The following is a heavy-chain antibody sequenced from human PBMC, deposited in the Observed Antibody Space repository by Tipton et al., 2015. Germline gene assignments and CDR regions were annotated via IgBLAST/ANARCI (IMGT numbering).Heavy chain of an antibody. V-gene: IGHV3-21*01. CDR2: ISRSRSDT. Sequence: GSLRLSCAASGFTFSSYRMNWVRQAPGKGLEWVSSISRSRSDTYYSDSVKGRFTISRDNAKNSLFLEMNSLRVEDSAVYHCASCRVAGRWDAYDIWGQGAMVTVSS. CDR1: GFTFSSYR. D-gene: IGHD6-19*01. J-gene: IGHJ3*02. CDR3: ASCRVAGRWDAYDI.